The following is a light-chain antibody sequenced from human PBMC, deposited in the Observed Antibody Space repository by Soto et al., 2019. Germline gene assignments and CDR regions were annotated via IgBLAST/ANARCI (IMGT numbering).Light chain of an antibody. J-gene: IGLJ1*01. Sequence: QSALTQPASVSGSPGQSITISCTGTSSDVGNYNYVSWFQQHPGKAPTLVIYEVITRPSGVSTRFSGSKSGNTASLSISGLQAEDEADYYCSSYTISSTLVFGTGTQLTV. CDR3: SSYTISSTLV. CDR1: SSDVGNYNY. CDR2: EVI. V-gene: IGLV2-14*01.